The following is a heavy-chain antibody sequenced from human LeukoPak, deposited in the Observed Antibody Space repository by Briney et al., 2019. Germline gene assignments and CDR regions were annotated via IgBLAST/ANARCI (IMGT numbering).Heavy chain of an antibody. D-gene: IGHD1-26*01. CDR3: ARDDFIVGATYYFDY. V-gene: IGHV3-48*03. CDR1: GFTFSSYE. CDR2: ISGRGSTI. J-gene: IGHJ4*02. Sequence: PGGSLRLSCAASGFTFSSYEFNWVRQAPGKGLEWVSYISGRGSTIYYADSVKGRFTLSRDNAKNSLYLQMNRLRAEDTAVYYCARDDFIVGATYYFDYWGQGTLVTVSS.